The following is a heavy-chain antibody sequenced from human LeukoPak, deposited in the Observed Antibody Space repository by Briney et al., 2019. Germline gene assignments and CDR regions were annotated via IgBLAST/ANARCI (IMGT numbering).Heavy chain of an antibody. D-gene: IGHD4/OR15-4a*01. CDR3: ARRAYGAWYFDL. V-gene: IGHV4-59*01. CDR2: LYYSGNT. Sequence: SETLSLTCTVSGGSISLYHWSWIRQPPGKALECIGNLYYSGNTNYNPSLKSRVTTSVDMSKNQFSLKLSSVTAADTAIYYCARRAYGAWYFDLWGRGTLVTVSS. CDR1: GGSISLYH. J-gene: IGHJ2*01.